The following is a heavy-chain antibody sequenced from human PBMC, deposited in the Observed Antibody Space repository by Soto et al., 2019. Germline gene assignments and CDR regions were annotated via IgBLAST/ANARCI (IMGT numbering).Heavy chain of an antibody. CDR1: GFTFSSYG. Sequence: PGGSLRLSCAASGFTFSSYGRHWVRQAPGKGLEWVAVISYDGSNKYYADSVKGRFTISRDNSKNTLYLQMNSLRAEDTAVYYCAKDVVVGATTGLGDYYYYYGMDVWGQGTTVTVSS. J-gene: IGHJ6*02. CDR3: AKDVVVGATTGLGDYYYYYGMDV. V-gene: IGHV3-30*18. D-gene: IGHD1-26*01. CDR2: ISYDGSNK.